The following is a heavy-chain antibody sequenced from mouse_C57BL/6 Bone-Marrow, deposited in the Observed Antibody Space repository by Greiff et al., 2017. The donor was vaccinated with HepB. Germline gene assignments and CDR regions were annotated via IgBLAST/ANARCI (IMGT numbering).Heavy chain of an antibody. CDR3: AREGYGSSRYYFDY. CDR1: GYTFTSYW. D-gene: IGHD1-1*01. V-gene: IGHV1-69*01. Sequence: QVQLQQPGAELVMPGASVKLSCKASGYTFTSYWMHWVKQRPGQGLEWIGEIDPSDSYTNYNQKFKGKSTLTVDKSSSTAYMQLSSLKSEDSAVYYCAREGYGSSRYYFDYWGQGTTLTVSS. CDR2: IDPSDSYT. J-gene: IGHJ2*01.